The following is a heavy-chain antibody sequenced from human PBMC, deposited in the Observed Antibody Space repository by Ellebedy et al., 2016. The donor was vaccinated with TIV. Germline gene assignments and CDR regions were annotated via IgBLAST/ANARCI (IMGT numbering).Heavy chain of an antibody. CDR1: GYKFTNYW. CDR3: ARQGGSYWANLDS. Sequence: GESLKISCKGSGYKFTNYWIGWVRQIPGNGLEWMGIVWPGDSDARYSPSFQGQVTISVDKSISTAYLQWSSLRASDSAMYYCARQGGSYWANLDSWGQGTLVTVSS. D-gene: IGHD1-26*01. J-gene: IGHJ4*02. CDR2: VWPGDSDA. V-gene: IGHV5-51*01.